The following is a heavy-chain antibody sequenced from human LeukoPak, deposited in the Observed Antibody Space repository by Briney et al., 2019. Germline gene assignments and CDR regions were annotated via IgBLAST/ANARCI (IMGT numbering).Heavy chain of an antibody. V-gene: IGHV3-64*01. J-gene: IGHJ4*02. CDR1: GFTFSIYA. CDR2: ISDEGGST. Sequence: GGSLRLSCTASGFTFSIYAMHWVRQAPGKGLEYVSGISDEGGSTYYAKSVRGRFTISGDNSKNTLYLQMGSLRADDMAVYYCARVDSTGWDDAFDYWGQGTLVTVST. D-gene: IGHD6-19*01. CDR3: ARVDSTGWDDAFDY.